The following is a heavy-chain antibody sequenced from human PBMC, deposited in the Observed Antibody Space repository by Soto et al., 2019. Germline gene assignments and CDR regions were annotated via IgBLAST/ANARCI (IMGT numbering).Heavy chain of an antibody. V-gene: IGHV3-30*04. D-gene: IGHD3-3*01. CDR2: ISYDGRNK. CDR3: AREIERLLGY. Sequence: QVQLVESGGGVVQPGRSLRLSCAASGFTFSSYAMHWVRQAPGKGLEWVAVISYDGRNKYYADSVKGRFTISRDNTKNTLDVQMNSLRAEDTAVYYCAREIERLLGYWGQGTLVTVSS. J-gene: IGHJ4*02. CDR1: GFTFSSYA.